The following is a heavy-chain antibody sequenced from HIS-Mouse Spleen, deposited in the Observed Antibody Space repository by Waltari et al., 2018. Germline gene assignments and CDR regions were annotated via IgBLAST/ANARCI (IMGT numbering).Heavy chain of an antibody. Sequence: EVQLVESGGGLVQPGGSLRLSCAASGFTFSSYWMHWVRRGAGKGLVCGSRNNRGESNTSYADSVKGRFTISRDNAKNTLYLQMNSLRAEDTAVYYCARDLGYSSSSEVWFDPWGQGTLVTVSS. J-gene: IGHJ5*02. CDR3: ARDLGYSSSSEVWFDP. V-gene: IGHV3-74*01. CDR2: NNRGESNT. D-gene: IGHD6-6*01. CDR1: GFTFSSYW.